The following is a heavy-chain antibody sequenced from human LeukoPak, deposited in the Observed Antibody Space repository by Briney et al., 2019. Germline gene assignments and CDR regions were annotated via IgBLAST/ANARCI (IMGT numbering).Heavy chain of an antibody. CDR1: GFTFNTYS. J-gene: IGHJ4*02. Sequence: GGSLRLSCAASGFTFNTYSVNWVRQAPGKGLEWVSSISSGGSYIFYADSMKGRFTISRDNAKTSLYLQMNSLRAEDTAVYYCATRVVRGQGTLVTVSS. V-gene: IGHV3-21*01. CDR3: ATRVV. CDR2: ISSGGSYI.